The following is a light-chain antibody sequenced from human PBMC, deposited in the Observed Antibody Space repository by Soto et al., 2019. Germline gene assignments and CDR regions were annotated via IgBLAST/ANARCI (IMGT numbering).Light chain of an antibody. CDR3: QQYDRASWT. CDR2: RAS. J-gene: IGKJ1*01. Sequence: DIQMTQSPSTLSASVGDRVIITCRASQSISSWLAWYQQKPGKAPNLLIYRASTLKSGIPSRFSGSGSGTEFTLTISSLQPDAFATYYCQQYDRASWTFGPGTKVEIK. V-gene: IGKV1-5*03. CDR1: QSISSW.